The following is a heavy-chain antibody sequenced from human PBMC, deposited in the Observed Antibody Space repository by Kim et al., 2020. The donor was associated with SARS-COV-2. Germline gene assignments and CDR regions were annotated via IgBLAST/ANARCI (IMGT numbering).Heavy chain of an antibody. CDR3: ARGGNYYGRSTTFDP. Sequence: GGSLRPSCAASEFTFSAYWMHWVRQAPGKGPLWVSRINNDGSTTTYADSVKGRFTISRDNAKNTLYLQMNSLRAEDTAVYYCARGGNYYGRSTTFDPWGQGTLVTVSS. CDR2: INNDGSTT. V-gene: IGHV3-74*01. CDR1: EFTFSAYW. D-gene: IGHD3-10*01. J-gene: IGHJ5*02.